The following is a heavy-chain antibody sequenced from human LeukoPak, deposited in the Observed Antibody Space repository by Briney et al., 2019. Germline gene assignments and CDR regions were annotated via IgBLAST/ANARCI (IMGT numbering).Heavy chain of an antibody. J-gene: IGHJ4*02. Sequence: PGGSLRLSCAASGFTFSSYSMNWVRQAPGEGLEWVSYISSSSSTIYYADSVKGRFTISRDNAKNSLYLQMNSLRAEDTAVYYCASFPGGENYWGQGTLVTVSS. CDR2: ISSSSSTI. CDR3: ASFPGGENY. CDR1: GFTFSSYS. D-gene: IGHD3-16*01. V-gene: IGHV3-48*01.